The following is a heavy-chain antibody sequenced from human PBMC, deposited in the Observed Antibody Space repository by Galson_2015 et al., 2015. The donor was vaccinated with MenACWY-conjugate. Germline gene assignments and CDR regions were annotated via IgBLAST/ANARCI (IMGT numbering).Heavy chain of an antibody. CDR2: IYYSGNT. CDR3: ARHVRGIAAAGSALEGGRQDY. V-gene: IGHV4-39*01. J-gene: IGHJ4*02. D-gene: IGHD6-13*01. CDR1: GGSISSTSYF. Sequence: LTCTVSGGSISSTSYFWGWIRQPPGKGLEWIGSIYYSGNTYYNPPLESRVTISVDTSNNQFSLKLSSVTAADTAVYYCARHVRGIAAAGSALEGGRQDYWGQGTSVTVAS.